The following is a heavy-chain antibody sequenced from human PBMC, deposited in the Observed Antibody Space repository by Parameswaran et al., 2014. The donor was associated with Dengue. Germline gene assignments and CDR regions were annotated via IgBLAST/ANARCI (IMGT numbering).Heavy chain of an antibody. J-gene: IGHJ6*02. CDR2: IYYSGST. CDR3: ARDPSPVLRFFYGMDV. Sequence: VRQAPGKGLEWIGYIYYSGSTYYNPSLKSRVTISVDTSKNQFSLKLSSVTAADTAVYYCARDPSPVLRFFYGMDVWGQGTTVTVSS. D-gene: IGHD3-3*01. V-gene: IGHV4-30-4*01.